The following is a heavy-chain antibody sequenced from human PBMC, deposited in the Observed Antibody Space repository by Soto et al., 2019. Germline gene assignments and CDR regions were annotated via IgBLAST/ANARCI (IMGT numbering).Heavy chain of an antibody. CDR1: GYAFTTYG. V-gene: IGHV1-18*01. Sequence: QVHLLQSGAAVKKPGATVKVSCKGSGYAFTTYGITWVRQAPGQGLERMGWISEHNGNTNYAQKLQGRVTVTRDTSTSPAYMELGSLRSDATAEYYCARGRYGDYWGQGALVTVSS. D-gene: IGHD1-1*01. CDR3: ARGRYGDY. CDR2: ISEHNGNT. J-gene: IGHJ4*02.